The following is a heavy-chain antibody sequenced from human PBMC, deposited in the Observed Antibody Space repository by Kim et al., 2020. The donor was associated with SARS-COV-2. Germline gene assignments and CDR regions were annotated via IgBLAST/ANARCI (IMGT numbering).Heavy chain of an antibody. CDR3: VRDRMGGAFDM. V-gene: IGHV3-48*02. CDR2: ITKTSTTI. CDR1: GFTFSAYD. D-gene: IGHD3-16*01. J-gene: IGHJ3*02. Sequence: GSLRLSCATSGFTFSAYDMNWVRQAPGKGLEWLSFITKTSTTIYYADSVEGRFTISRDNAKNSLFLQMNSLRDEDTALYYCVRDRMGGAFDMWGQGTMVTVSS.